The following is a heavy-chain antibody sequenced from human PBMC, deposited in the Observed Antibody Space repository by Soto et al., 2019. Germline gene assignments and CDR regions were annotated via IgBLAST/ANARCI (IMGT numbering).Heavy chain of an antibody. J-gene: IGHJ4*02. CDR1: GFTFSTYG. CDR2: ISSSGAST. CDR3: AARYCSGGSCFHFDY. D-gene: IGHD2-15*01. V-gene: IGHV3-64*07. Sequence: EVHLVESGGGLVQPGGSLRLSCAASGFTFSTYGMHWVRQAPGKGLEYVSAISSSGASTYYADSVKGRFTISRDHSKNTLYLQMGGLRAEDMGVYYCAARYCSGGSCFHFDYWGQGILVSVSS.